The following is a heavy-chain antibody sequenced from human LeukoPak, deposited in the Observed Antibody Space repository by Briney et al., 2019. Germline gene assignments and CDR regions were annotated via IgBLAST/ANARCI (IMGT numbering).Heavy chain of an antibody. Sequence: SETLSLTCTVSGGSISSSSYYWGWIRQPPGKGLEWIGSIYYSGSTYYNPSLKSRVTISVDTSKNQFSLKLSSVTAADTAVYYCARGPRDFWSGSYYYYYYMDVWGKGTTVTVSS. D-gene: IGHD3-3*01. CDR1: GGSISSSSYY. V-gene: IGHV4-39*01. CDR2: IYYSGST. J-gene: IGHJ6*03. CDR3: ARGPRDFWSGSYYYYYYMDV.